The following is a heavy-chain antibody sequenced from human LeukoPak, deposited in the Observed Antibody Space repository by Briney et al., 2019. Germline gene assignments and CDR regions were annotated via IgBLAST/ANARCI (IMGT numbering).Heavy chain of an antibody. D-gene: IGHD2-15*01. Sequence: GTSLRPSCAASGFTFSSYGMHWVRQAPGKGLEWVAVISYDGSNKYYADSVKGRFTISRDNSKNTLYLQMNSLRAEDTAVYYCAKCSGGSCYYYGMDVWGQGTTVTVSS. CDR1: GFTFSSYG. V-gene: IGHV3-30*18. J-gene: IGHJ6*02. CDR2: ISYDGSNK. CDR3: AKCSGGSCYYYGMDV.